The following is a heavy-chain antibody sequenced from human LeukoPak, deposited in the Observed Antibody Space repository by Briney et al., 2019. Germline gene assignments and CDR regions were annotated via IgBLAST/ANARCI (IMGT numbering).Heavy chain of an antibody. CDR3: ARVLRYFDWLYKPYYYGMDV. V-gene: IGHV1-69*13. CDR2: IIPIFGTA. CDR1: GGTFSSYA. J-gene: IGHJ6*02. Sequence: SVKVSCKASGGTFSSYAISWVRQAPGQGLEWLGGIIPIFGTANYAQKFQGRVTITADESTSTAYMELSSLRSEDTAVYYCARVLRYFDWLYKPYYYGMDVWGQGTTVTVSS. D-gene: IGHD3-9*01.